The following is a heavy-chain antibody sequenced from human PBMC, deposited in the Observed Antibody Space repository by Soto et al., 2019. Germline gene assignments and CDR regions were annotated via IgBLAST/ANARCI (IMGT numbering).Heavy chain of an antibody. Sequence: SETLSLTCAVYGGSFSGYYWSWIRQPPGKGLEWIGEINHSGSTNYNPSLKSRVTISVDTSKNQFSLKLSSVTAADTAVYYCARGGANYYEPPRPNWFDPWGQGTLGTVS. D-gene: IGHD3-22*01. CDR2: INHSGST. J-gene: IGHJ5*02. V-gene: IGHV4-34*01. CDR3: ARGGANYYEPPRPNWFDP. CDR1: GGSFSGYY.